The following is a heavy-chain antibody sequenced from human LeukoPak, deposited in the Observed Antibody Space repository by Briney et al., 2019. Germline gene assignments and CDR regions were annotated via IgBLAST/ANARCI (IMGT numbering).Heavy chain of an antibody. CDR3: ARDRGRYFDYYMDV. V-gene: IGHV3-20*01. CDR2: INWNGDST. D-gene: IGHD3-9*01. Sequence: GGSLRLSCAASGFTFDDYGMSWVRQAPGKGLEWVSGINWNGDSTGYADSVKGRFTISRDNAKNSLYLQMNSLRAEDTALYHCARDRGRYFDYYMDVWGKGTTVTISS. CDR1: GFTFDDYG. J-gene: IGHJ6*03.